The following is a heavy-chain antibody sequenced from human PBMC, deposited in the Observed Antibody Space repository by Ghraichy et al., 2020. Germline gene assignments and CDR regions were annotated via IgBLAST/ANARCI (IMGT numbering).Heavy chain of an antibody. CDR1: GFTFSMYD. Sequence: GESLNISCAASGFTFSMYDMHWVRQATGKGLEWVSGIATAGDTYYQGSVKGRFSISRENSKNSFFLQMDSLRPGDTAVYYCARGLKNWFDPWGQGTLVTVSS. CDR3: ARGLKNWFDP. CDR2: IATAGDT. J-gene: IGHJ5*02. V-gene: IGHV3-13*04.